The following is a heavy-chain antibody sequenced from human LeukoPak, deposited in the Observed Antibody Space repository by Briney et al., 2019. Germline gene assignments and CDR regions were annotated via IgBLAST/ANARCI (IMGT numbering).Heavy chain of an antibody. J-gene: IGHJ6*02. D-gene: IGHD6-19*01. Sequence: PGGSLRLSCVASGFTFSSYWMHWVRQDPRKGLVWVSRINGDGRNINYADSVRGRFTISRDNAKNSLYLQMNSLRAEDTALYYCAKAHSSGWYYGMDVWGQGTTVTVSS. CDR3: AKAHSSGWYYGMDV. CDR1: GFTFSSYW. V-gene: IGHV3-74*01. CDR2: INGDGRNI.